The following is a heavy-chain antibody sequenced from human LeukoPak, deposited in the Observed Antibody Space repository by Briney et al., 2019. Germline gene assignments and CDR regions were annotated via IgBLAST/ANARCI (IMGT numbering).Heavy chain of an antibody. D-gene: IGHD3-22*01. CDR1: GGSFSGYY. J-gene: IGHJ4*02. V-gene: IGHV4-34*01. Sequence: SETLSLTCAVYGGSFSGYYWSWIRQPPGKGLEWIGEINHSRSTNYNPSLKSRVTISVDTSKNQFSLKLSSVTAADTAVYYCARVVRRYYYDSSGPMGTYYFDYWGQGTLVTVSS. CDR2: INHSRST. CDR3: ARVVRRYYYDSSGPMGTYYFDY.